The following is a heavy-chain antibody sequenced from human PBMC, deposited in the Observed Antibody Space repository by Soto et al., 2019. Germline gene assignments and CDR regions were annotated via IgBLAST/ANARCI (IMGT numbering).Heavy chain of an antibody. CDR2: IYPGDSDT. D-gene: IGHD6-6*01. Sequence: GESLKISCDGSGYSFTIYWIGLVLQMPGKGLEWMGIIYPGDSDTRYSPSFQGQVTISADKSISTAYLQWSSLKASDTAMYYCARHVKYSSSTRIDYWGQGTLVTVSS. V-gene: IGHV5-51*01. J-gene: IGHJ4*02. CDR1: GYSFTIYW. CDR3: ARHVKYSSSTRIDY.